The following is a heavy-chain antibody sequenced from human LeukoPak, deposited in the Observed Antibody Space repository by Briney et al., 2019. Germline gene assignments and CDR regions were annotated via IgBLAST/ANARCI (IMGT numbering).Heavy chain of an antibody. J-gene: IGHJ5*02. D-gene: IGHD4-17*01. CDR3: ARDVYGDLRGFDH. Sequence: SQTLSLTCTVSGGSISSGGYYWSRLRQHPGKGLEWIGYIYYSGSTYYNPSLKSRVIITVDTSKNQFSLKLSSVTAADTAVYYCARDVYGDLRGFDHWGQGTLVTVSS. CDR2: IYYSGST. V-gene: IGHV4-31*03. CDR1: GGSISSGGYY.